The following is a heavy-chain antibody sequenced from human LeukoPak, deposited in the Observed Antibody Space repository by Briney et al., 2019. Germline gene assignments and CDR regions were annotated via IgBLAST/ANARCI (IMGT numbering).Heavy chain of an antibody. CDR1: GYTFTGYY. CDR2: INPNSGGT. J-gene: IGHJ4*02. D-gene: IGHD3-3*01. CDR3: ARGNRITIFGVASPHFDY. Sequence: ASVKVSCKASGYTFTGYYMHWVRQAPGQGLEWMGWINPNSGGTNYAQKFQGRVTMTRDTSISTAYMEPSRLRSDDTAVYYCARGNRITIFGVASPHFDYWGQGTLVTVSS. V-gene: IGHV1-2*02.